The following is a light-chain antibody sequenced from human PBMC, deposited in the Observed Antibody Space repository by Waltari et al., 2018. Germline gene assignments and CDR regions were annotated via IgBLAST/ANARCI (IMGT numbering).Light chain of an antibody. J-gene: IGKJ4*01. Sequence: EIVMTQSPTTLSVSPGERATLSCRASQSLSNNLAWYQKKPGQPPRLLIYAASIRATGVPARFSGSGSGTEFTLTISSLQSEDFAVYYCQQYSNWPPLTFGGGTKVEIK. CDR1: QSLSNN. CDR2: AAS. CDR3: QQYSNWPPLT. V-gene: IGKV3-15*01.